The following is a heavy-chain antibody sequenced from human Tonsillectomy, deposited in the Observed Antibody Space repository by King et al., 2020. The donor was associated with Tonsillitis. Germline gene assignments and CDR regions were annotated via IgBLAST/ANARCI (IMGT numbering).Heavy chain of an antibody. D-gene: IGHD3-22*01. Sequence: QLVQAGAEVKKPGASVKVSCKVSGYSLTELSIHWVRQAPGKGLEWMGGFDPEDGETIYAQKFQGRVTMTEDTSTDTAYMELSGLRSEDTAVYYCATGAFGDASITMILVADFDFWGQGTLVTVYS. CDR1: GYSLTELS. J-gene: IGHJ4*02. V-gene: IGHV1-24*01. CDR2: FDPEDGET. CDR3: ATGAFGDASITMILVADFDF.